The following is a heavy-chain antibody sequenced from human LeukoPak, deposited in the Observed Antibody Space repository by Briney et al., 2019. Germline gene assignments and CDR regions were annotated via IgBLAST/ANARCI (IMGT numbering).Heavy chain of an antibody. Sequence: GSSVKVSCKASGGTFSSYAISWVLQAPGQGLEWMGGIIPIFGTANYAQKFQGRVTITADESTSTAYMELSSLRSEDTAVHYCARKSMVRGNVFDLWGQGTLVTVSS. J-gene: IGHJ5*02. CDR2: IIPIFGTA. V-gene: IGHV1-69*01. CDR3: ARKSMVRGNVFDL. CDR1: GGTFSSYA. D-gene: IGHD3-10*01.